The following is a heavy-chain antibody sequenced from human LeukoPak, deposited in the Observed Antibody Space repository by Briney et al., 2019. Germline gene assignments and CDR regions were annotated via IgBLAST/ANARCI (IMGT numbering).Heavy chain of an antibody. Sequence: PGGSLRLSCAASGFTFRTYAMSWVRQAPGKGLEWVSSISSSSSYIYYADSVKGRFTISRDNAKNSLYLQMNSLRAEDTAVYYCARVKTYDYVWGSYGTKTHLDYWGQGTLVTVSS. CDR1: GFTFRTYA. V-gene: IGHV3-21*01. D-gene: IGHD3-16*01. J-gene: IGHJ4*02. CDR2: ISSSSSYI. CDR3: ARVKTYDYVWGSYGTKTHLDY.